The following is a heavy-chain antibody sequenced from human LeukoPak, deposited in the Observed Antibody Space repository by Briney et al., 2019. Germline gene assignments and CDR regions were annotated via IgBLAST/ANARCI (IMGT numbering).Heavy chain of an antibody. V-gene: IGHV4-61*02. CDR2: ISSSGST. D-gene: IGHD2-15*01. CDR1: GDSISSGDYY. Sequence: PSETLSLTCTVSGDSISSGDYYWSWLRQPAGKGLEWIGRISSSGSTYYNPSLQSRVTISVDTSKNQFSLKLNSVTAADTAVYYCASFYCSGGSCYQYFSYYYMDVWGKGTTVTISS. CDR3: ASFYCSGGSCYQYFSYYYMDV. J-gene: IGHJ6*03.